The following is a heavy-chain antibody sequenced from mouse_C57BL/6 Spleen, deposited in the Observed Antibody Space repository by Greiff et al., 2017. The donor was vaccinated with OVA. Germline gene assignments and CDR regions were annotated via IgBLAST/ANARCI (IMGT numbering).Heavy chain of an antibody. CDR3: ARYDGNFDY. D-gene: IGHD2-12*01. V-gene: IGHV1-76*01. J-gene: IGHJ2*01. CDR2: IYPGSGNT. CDR1: GYTFTDYY. Sequence: QVQLQQSGAELVRPGASVKLSCKASGYTFTDYYINWVKQRPGQGLEWIARIYPGSGNTYYNEKFKGKATLTAEKSSSTAYMQLSSLTSEDCAVYFCARYDGNFDYWGQGTTLTVSS.